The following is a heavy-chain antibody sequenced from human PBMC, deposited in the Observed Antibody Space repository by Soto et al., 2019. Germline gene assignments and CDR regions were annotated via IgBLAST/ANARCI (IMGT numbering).Heavy chain of an antibody. D-gene: IGHD1-1*01. CDR2: IYYSGIT. Sequence: SETLSLTCTVSGGSISSYYWSWIRQPPGKGQEWIGYIYYSGITNYNPSLKSRVTISVDSSKNQFSLKLSSVTAAYTAVYYCARHLDGIWSYMDVWGKGTTVTVSS. CDR1: GGSISSYY. CDR3: ARHLDGIWSYMDV. V-gene: IGHV4-59*08. J-gene: IGHJ6*03.